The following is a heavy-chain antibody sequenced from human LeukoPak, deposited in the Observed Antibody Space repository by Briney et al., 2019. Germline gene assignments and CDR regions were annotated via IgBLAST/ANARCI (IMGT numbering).Heavy chain of an antibody. J-gene: IGHJ4*02. CDR2: ISYDGSNK. D-gene: IGHD1-26*01. CDR3: ARDSKDLGQYYFDY. Sequence: GGSLRLSCAASGFTFSSYAMHWVRQAPGKGLEWVAVISYDGSNKYYADSVKGRFTISRDNSKNTLYLQMNSLRAEDTAVYYCARDSKDLGQYYFDYWGQGTLVTVSS. CDR1: GFTFSSYA. V-gene: IGHV3-30*01.